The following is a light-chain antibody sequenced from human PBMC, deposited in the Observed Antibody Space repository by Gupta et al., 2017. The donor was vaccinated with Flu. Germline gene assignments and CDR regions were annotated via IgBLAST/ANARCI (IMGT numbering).Light chain of an antibody. Sequence: SYELTLPPSVSVSPGQTARITCSGDALPKQYAYWYQQKPGQAPVLVIYKDSERPSGIPERFSGSSSGTTVTLTISGVQAEDDADYYCQSADSSGTYRVFGGGTKLTVL. CDR2: KDS. V-gene: IGLV3-25*02. J-gene: IGLJ3*02. CDR3: QSADSSGTYRV. CDR1: ALPKQY.